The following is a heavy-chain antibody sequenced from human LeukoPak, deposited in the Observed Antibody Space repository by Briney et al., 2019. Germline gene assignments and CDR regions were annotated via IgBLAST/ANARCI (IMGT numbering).Heavy chain of an antibody. Sequence: GGSLRPSCAASGFTSSTYAMSWLRPSPQKGRDWISGISVTGDITYYADSVKGRFTIARDNSRTTLYLQLNSLRADDTAVYYCAKSHITRYPLQYYFDLWGQGAQVIVSS. CDR2: ISVTGDIT. J-gene: IGHJ4*02. V-gene: IGHV3-23*01. D-gene: IGHD2-21*01. CDR3: AKSHITRYPLQYYFDL. CDR1: GFTSSTYA.